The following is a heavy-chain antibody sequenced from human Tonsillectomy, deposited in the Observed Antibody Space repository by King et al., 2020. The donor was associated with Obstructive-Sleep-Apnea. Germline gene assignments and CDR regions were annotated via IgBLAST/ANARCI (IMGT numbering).Heavy chain of an antibody. J-gene: IGHJ4*02. CDR1: GASINSSFW. Sequence: QLQESGPGLLKPSGTLSLTCGFSGASINSSFWWSWVRQPPGKGLEWIGEIYDSESTNYNPSLKSRLTLSIDKSKNHFSLSLNSVTAADTAIYYCASGPSGNSWFYYDSWGTGTRVTVSS. CDR2: IYDSEST. V-gene: IGHV4-4*02. D-gene: IGHD3-10*01. CDR3: ASGPSGNSWFYYDS.